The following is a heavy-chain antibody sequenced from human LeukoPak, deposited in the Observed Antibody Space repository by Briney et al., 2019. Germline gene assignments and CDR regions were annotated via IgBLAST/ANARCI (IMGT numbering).Heavy chain of an antibody. J-gene: IGHJ6*03. Sequence: GSLRLSCAASGFTFSSYAMHWVRQAPGKGLEWIGEINHSGSTNYNPSLKSRVTISVDTSKNQFSLKLSSVTAADTAVYYCARGSRWSQPGLFLDYYYYYMDVWGKGTTVTVSS. CDR2: INHSGST. CDR3: ARGSRWSQPGLFLDYYYYYMDV. V-gene: IGHV4-34*01. D-gene: IGHD4-23*01. CDR1: GFTFSSYA.